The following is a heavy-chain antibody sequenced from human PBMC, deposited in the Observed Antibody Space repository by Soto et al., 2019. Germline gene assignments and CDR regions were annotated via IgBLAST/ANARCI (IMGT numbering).Heavy chain of an antibody. Sequence: SVKVSCKASGGTFSSYAISWVRQAPGQGLEWMGGIIPIFGTANYAQKFQGRVTITADESTSTAYMELSSLRSEDTAVYYCARDATWPDYDILTGRRGYWFDPWGQGTLVTVSS. V-gene: IGHV1-69*13. J-gene: IGHJ5*02. D-gene: IGHD3-9*01. CDR3: ARDATWPDYDILTGRRGYWFDP. CDR2: IIPIFGTA. CDR1: GGTFSSYA.